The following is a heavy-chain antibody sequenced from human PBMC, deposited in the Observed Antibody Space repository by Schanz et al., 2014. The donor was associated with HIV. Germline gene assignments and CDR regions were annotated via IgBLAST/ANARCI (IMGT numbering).Heavy chain of an antibody. CDR1: GFSFSRNA. D-gene: IGHD5-18*01. CDR2: ISYDASNK. Sequence: VQLLESGGGLVQPGGSLRLSCAASGFSFSRNAMHWVRQAPGKGLEWVAVISYDASNKYYADSVKGRFTISRDNSKNSLYLQMNSLRAEDTALYYCAKDRGVGSAMVTNYYYGMDVWGQGTTVTVSS. J-gene: IGHJ6*02. CDR3: AKDRGVGSAMVTNYYYGMDV. V-gene: IGHV3-30-3*01.